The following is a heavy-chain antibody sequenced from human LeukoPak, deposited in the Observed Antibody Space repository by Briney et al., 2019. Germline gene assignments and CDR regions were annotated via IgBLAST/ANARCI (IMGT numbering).Heavy chain of an antibody. CDR1: GYIFTTYW. Sequence: GESLKISCKGSGYIFTTYWIAWVRQMPGKGLEWMGIIYPGDSDTRYSPSFQGLVTISADKSISTAYLHWSTLKASDTAIYFSARHPGGWNGMDVWGQGTTVTVSS. CDR3: ARHPGGWNGMDV. V-gene: IGHV5-51*01. CDR2: IYPGDSDT. J-gene: IGHJ6*02. D-gene: IGHD2-15*01.